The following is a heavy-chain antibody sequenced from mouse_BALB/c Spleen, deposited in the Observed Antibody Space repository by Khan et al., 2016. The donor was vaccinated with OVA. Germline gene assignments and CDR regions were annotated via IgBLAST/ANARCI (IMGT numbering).Heavy chain of an antibody. CDR1: GYTFTSYW. CDR3: ARGRIDY. Sequence: QVQLQQSGAELAKPGASVKMSCKASGYTFTSYWMHWIKQRPGQGLEWIGYINPTSGYTDYNQKFKDKATLTADKSSSTAYVQLNSLTSDDSAVYYCARGRIDYWGQGTTLTVSS. V-gene: IGHV1-7*01. J-gene: IGHJ2*01. CDR2: INPTSGYT. D-gene: IGHD1-1*01.